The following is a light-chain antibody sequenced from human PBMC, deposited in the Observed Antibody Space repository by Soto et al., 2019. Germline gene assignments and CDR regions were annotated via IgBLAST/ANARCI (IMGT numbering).Light chain of an antibody. V-gene: IGKV3-15*01. Sequence: EIVMTQSPATLSVSPGERATLSCRASQSVSSNLAWYQQKPGQAPRLLIYGASTRASGIPDRFSGSGSGTDFTLTISCLQSEDFATYYCQQYYSYPQTFGQGTKVDIK. J-gene: IGKJ2*01. CDR1: QSVSSN. CDR2: GAS. CDR3: QQYYSYPQT.